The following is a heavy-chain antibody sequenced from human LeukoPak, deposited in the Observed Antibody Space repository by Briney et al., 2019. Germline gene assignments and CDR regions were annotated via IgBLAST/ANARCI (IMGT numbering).Heavy chain of an antibody. CDR3: AKEVIVGVSFDY. D-gene: IGHD1-26*01. Sequence: GGSLRLSCAASGFTFSSYAMSWVRQAPGKGLEWVSDISGSGGSTYYADSVKGRFTISRDNFKNTLYLQMNSLRAEDTAVYYCAKEVIVGVSFDYWGQGTLVTVSS. CDR1: GFTFSSYA. V-gene: IGHV3-23*01. CDR2: ISGSGGST. J-gene: IGHJ4*02.